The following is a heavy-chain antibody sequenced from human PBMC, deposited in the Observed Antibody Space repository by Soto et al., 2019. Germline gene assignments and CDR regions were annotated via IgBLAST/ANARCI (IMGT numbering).Heavy chain of an antibody. J-gene: IGHJ6*02. CDR2: ISPYNDDT. V-gene: IGHV1-18*01. CDR1: GYTFSSYG. Sequence: PGASVKVSCKASGYTFSSYGISWVRQAPGQGLEWLGWISPYNDDTKYAQKVQGRVFMTTDTSSKTAYLDLRSLRSDDTAVYYCARGGYYDSSGSRDYHYYGKNVWGQGTTVTVSS. D-gene: IGHD3-22*01. CDR3: ARGGYYDSSGSRDYHYYGKNV.